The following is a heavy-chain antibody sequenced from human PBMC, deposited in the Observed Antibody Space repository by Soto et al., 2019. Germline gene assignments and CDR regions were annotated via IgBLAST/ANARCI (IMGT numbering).Heavy chain of an antibody. CDR1: GGSISSINR. Sequence: SETLSLTCAVSGGSISSINRWSWVRQLPGKGLEWIGEIYQSGSTNYNPSLKSRVTISVDKSKNHFSLKLNSVTAADTAIYYCARTAGIAAAGTYFHHWSQGTLVTGSS. CDR3: ARTAGIAAAGTYFHH. CDR2: IYQSGST. J-gene: IGHJ1*01. V-gene: IGHV4-4*02. D-gene: IGHD6-13*01.